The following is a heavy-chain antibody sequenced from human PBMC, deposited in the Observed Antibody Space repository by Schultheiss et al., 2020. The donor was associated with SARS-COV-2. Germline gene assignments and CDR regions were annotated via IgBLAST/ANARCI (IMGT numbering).Heavy chain of an antibody. CDR1: GGSISSSNW. D-gene: IGHD4-17*01. CDR3: ARVTSSTVTTDY. J-gene: IGHJ4*02. Sequence: SETLSLTCAVSGGSISSSNWWSWVRQPPGKGLEWIGEIYHSGSTNYNPSLKSRVTISVDTSKNQFSLKLSSVTAADTAVYYCARVTSSTVTTDYWGQGTLVTVSS. CDR2: IYHSGST. V-gene: IGHV4-4*02.